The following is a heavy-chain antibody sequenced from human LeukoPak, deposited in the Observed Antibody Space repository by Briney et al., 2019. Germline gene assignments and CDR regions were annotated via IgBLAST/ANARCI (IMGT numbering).Heavy chain of an antibody. CDR1: GYTFTSYG. V-gene: IGHV1-18*01. Sequence: ASVKVSCKASGYTFTSYGISWVRQAPGQGLEWMGWISAYNGNTNYAQKLQGRVTMTTDTSTSTAYMELRSLRSDDTAMYYCARDFTLRRIALPQLRLGELSSFDYWGQGTLVTVSS. CDR2: ISAYNGNT. J-gene: IGHJ4*02. CDR3: ARDFTLRRIALPQLRLGELSSFDY. D-gene: IGHD3-16*02.